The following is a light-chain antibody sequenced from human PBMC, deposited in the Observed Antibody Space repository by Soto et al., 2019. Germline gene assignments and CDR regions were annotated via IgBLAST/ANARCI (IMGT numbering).Light chain of an antibody. CDR2: GTS. CDR3: QQYDNSFT. J-gene: IGKJ4*01. CDR1: QSVSNK. V-gene: IGKV3-15*01. Sequence: EIVMTQSPGTLSVSPGERATLFCRASQSVSNKLAWYQQKPGQAPRLIIYGTSTRATGIPARFSGSGSGTDFTLTISSLQSEDFAVYYCQQYDNSFTFGGGTKVDIK.